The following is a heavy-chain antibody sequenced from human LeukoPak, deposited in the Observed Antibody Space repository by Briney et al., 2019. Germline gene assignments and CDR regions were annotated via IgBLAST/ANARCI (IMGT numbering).Heavy chain of an antibody. D-gene: IGHD3-3*01. J-gene: IGHJ6*03. CDR3: ARVGGYDFWSGYQYYYYYMDV. V-gene: IGHV1-18*01. CDR1: GYTFTSYG. CDR2: ISAYNGNT. Sequence: ASVKVSCKASGYTFTSYGISWVRQAPGQGLEWMGWISAYNGNTNYAQKLQGRVTMTTDTSTSTAYMELRSLRSDDTAVYYYARVGGYDFWSGYQYYYYYMDVWGKGTTVTVSS.